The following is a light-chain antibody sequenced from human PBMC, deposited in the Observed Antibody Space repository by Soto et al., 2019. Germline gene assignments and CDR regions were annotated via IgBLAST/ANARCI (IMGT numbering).Light chain of an antibody. J-gene: IGKJ4*01. CDR1: QTVYSN. Sequence: EIVMAQSPATLSFSPGEGATLSCRASQTVYSNLAWYQQKPGQAPRLLIDGASTRATGIPARFSGSGSGTEFTLTISSLQSEDFAVYYCQQYNKWPLTFGGGTKVEIK. V-gene: IGKV3-15*01. CDR2: GAS. CDR3: QQYNKWPLT.